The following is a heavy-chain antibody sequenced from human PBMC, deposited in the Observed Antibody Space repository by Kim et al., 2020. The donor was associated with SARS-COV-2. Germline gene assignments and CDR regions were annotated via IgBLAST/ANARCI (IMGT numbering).Heavy chain of an antibody. V-gene: IGHV3-21*01. CDR2: ISSSSSYI. CDR3: ARGPRGYSYGYVDY. CDR1: GFTFSSYS. D-gene: IGHD5-18*01. J-gene: IGHJ4*02. Sequence: GGSLRLSCAASGFTFSSYSMNWVRQAPGKGLEWVSSISSSSSYIYYADSVKGRFTISRDNAKNSLYLQMNSLRAEDTAEYYCARGPRGYSYGYVDYWGQGTLVTVSS.